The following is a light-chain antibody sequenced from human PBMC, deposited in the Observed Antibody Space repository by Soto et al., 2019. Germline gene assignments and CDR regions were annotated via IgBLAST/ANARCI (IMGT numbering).Light chain of an antibody. J-gene: IGLJ2*01. CDR1: SSNIGSNT. CDR2: SNI. Sequence: QSVLTQPPSASGTPGQWVTISCSGSSSNIGSNTVNWYQQLPGTAPKLLIYSNIQRPSGVPDRFSGSKSGTSASLAISGLQSEDEADYYCAAWDDSLNGVVFGGGTKLTVL. CDR3: AAWDDSLNGVV. V-gene: IGLV1-44*01.